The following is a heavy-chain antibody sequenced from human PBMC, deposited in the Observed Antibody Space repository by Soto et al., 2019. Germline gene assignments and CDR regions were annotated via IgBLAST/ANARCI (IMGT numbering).Heavy chain of an antibody. CDR1: GLTFSNAW. CDR2: IKSKTDGGTT. CDR3: TTEFYYYYGMDV. V-gene: IGHV3-15*07. J-gene: IGHJ6*02. Sequence: GGSLRLSCAASGLTFSNAWMNWVRQAPGKGLEWVGRIKSKTDGGTTDYAAPVKGRFTISRDDSKNTLYLQMNSLKTEDTAVYYCTTEFYYYYGMDVWGQGTTVTVSS.